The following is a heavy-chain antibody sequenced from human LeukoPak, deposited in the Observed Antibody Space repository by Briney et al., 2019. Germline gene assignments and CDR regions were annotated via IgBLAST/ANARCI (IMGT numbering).Heavy chain of an antibody. CDR1: GFTVSSNY. Sequence: GGSLRLSCAASGFTVSSNYMPWVRQAPGKGLEWVSVVFGGGSTYYADSVKGRFTISRDDSKNMLYLQLNSLRDEDTAMYYCARAPSYHGYWGQGTLVTVSS. CDR3: ARAPSYHGY. CDR2: VFGGGST. V-gene: IGHV3-66*01. D-gene: IGHD3-10*01. J-gene: IGHJ4*02.